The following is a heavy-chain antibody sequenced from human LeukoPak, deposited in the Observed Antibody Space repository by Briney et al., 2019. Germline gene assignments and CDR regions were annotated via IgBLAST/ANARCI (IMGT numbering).Heavy chain of an antibody. V-gene: IGHV3-21*01. J-gene: IGHJ3*02. CDR1: GFTFSSYS. CDR3: ARAYSLGAVTTDAFDI. CDR2: ISSSSSYI. D-gene: IGHD3-16*01. Sequence: PGGSLRLSCAASGFTFSSYSMNWVRQAPGKGLEWVSSISSSSSYIYYADSVKGRFTISRDNAKNSLYLQMNSLRAEDTAVYYCARAYSLGAVTTDAFDIWGQGTMVTVSS.